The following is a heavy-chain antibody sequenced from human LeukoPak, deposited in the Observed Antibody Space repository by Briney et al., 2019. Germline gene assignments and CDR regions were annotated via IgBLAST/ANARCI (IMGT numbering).Heavy chain of an antibody. CDR1: GLTVSTNY. V-gene: IGHV3-74*01. J-gene: IGHJ5*02. CDR3: ARDYPPVRFLDWLSNNWFDP. CDR2: INSDGSST. Sequence: PGGSLRLSCAASGLTVSTNYMSWVRQAPGKGLVWVSRINSDGSSTSYADSVKGRFTISRDNAKNTLYLQMNSLRAEDTAVYYCARDYPPVRFLDWLSNNWFDPWGQGTLVTVSS. D-gene: IGHD3-3*01.